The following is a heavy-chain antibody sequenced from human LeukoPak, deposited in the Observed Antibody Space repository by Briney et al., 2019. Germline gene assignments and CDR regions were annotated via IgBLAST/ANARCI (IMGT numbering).Heavy chain of an antibody. Sequence: SGGSLRLSCAASGLIFSNHWMSWVRQAPGRGPEWVANIKGDGSEKFYVDSVKGRFTISRDNAKNSLHLQMNSLRAEDTAVYYCASRPSAIYYYGVYDFCGQATLVTVSS. V-gene: IGHV3-7*01. J-gene: IGHJ4*02. D-gene: IGHD3-22*01. CDR1: GLIFSNHW. CDR2: IKGDGSEK. CDR3: ASRPSAIYYYGVYDF.